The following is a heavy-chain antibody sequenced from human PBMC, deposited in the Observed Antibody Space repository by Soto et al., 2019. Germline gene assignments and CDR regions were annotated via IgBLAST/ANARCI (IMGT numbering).Heavy chain of an antibody. CDR1: GDSIRSSSY. J-gene: IGHJ6*02. CDR3: RRSSRYSTDV. Sequence: ETLSLTCTVSGDSIRSSSYWGWIRQPPGKGLEWIGSIYSTGNTYYNPSLNSQVTISVDTSKNQFSLNVISVTAADTAVYYCRRSSRYSTDVWGQGTTVTVS. V-gene: IGHV4-39*01. CDR2: IYSTGNT. D-gene: IGHD6-13*01.